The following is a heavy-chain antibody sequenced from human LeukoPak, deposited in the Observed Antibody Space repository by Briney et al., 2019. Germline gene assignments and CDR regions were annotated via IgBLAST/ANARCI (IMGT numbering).Heavy chain of an antibody. Sequence: PSYTLSLTCTASGASITYDCWIWIRQPPGKGLERVAFFRSGADPDYNPSLRSQVTISMDTPINPFSLRRTSVTAADTAVYYFAKGQGWLPDYWGQGNPVTVSS. CDR1: GASITYDC. D-gene: IGHD6-19*01. V-gene: IGHV4-59*01. CDR3: AKGQGWLPDY. J-gene: IGHJ4*02. CDR2: FRSGADP.